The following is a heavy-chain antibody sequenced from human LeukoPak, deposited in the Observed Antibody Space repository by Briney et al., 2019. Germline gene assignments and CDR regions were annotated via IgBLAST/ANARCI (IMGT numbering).Heavy chain of an antibody. Sequence: SETLSLTCAVYGGSFSGYYWSWIRQPPGKGLEWIGEINHSGSTNYNPSLKSRVTISVDTSKNQFSLKLSSVTAADTAVYYCARPVPAGRDIVVVRNYYYGMDVWGKGTTVTVSS. V-gene: IGHV4-34*01. CDR2: INHSGST. CDR3: ARPVPAGRDIVVVRNYYYGMDV. CDR1: GGSFSGYY. D-gene: IGHD2-2*01. J-gene: IGHJ6*04.